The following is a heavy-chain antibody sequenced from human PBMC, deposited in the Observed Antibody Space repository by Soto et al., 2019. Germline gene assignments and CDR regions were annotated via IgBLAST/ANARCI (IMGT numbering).Heavy chain of an antibody. D-gene: IGHD3-3*01. Sequence: EVQLVESGGGLVQPGRSLRLSCAASGFTFDDYAMHWVRQAPGRGLEWVSRITWNSGTIDYADSVKGRVTISRDNAKNSLYLQMNSLRAEDTALYYCTTSWRLYDMDVWGKGTTVTVSS. V-gene: IGHV3-9*01. CDR2: ITWNSGTI. CDR1: GFTFDDYA. J-gene: IGHJ6*03. CDR3: TTSWRLYDMDV.